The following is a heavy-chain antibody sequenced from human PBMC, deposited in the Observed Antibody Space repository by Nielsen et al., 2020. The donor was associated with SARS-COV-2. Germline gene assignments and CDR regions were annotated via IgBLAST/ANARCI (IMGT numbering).Heavy chain of an antibody. CDR1: GYTFTSYA. D-gene: IGHD2-21*02. CDR3: ARGIKVSVVTLDWYFDL. CDR2: INAGNGNT. V-gene: IGHV1-3*01. J-gene: IGHJ2*01. Sequence: ASVKVSCKASGYTFTSYAMHWVRQAPGQRLEWMGWINAGNGNTKYSQKFQGRVTITRDTSASTAYMELSSLRSEDTAVYYCARGIKVSVVTLDWYFDLWGRGSLVTVSS.